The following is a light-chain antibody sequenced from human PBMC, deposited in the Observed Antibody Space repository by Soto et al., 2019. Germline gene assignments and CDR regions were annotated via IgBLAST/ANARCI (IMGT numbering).Light chain of an antibody. CDR1: SSDVGGYDY. Sequence: QSALTQPRSVSGSPGQSVTISCTGTSSDVGGYDYVSWYQQHPGKAPKLMIYDVTKRPSGVPDRFSGSKSGNTASLTISGLQAEDEADYYCCSYAGSDTRDVLFGGGTKLTVL. CDR3: CSYAGSDTRDVL. V-gene: IGLV2-11*01. J-gene: IGLJ2*01. CDR2: DVT.